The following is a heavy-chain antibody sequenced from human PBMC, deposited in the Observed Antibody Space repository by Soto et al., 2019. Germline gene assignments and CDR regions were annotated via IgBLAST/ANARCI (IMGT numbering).Heavy chain of an antibody. J-gene: IGHJ6*02. CDR2: IYHSGST. CDR1: GGSISSSNW. V-gene: IGHV4-4*02. Sequence: ETLALSCAVSGGSISSSNWWSWVRQAPGKGLEWIVEIYHSGSTNYNPSLKSRVTISVDKSKNQFSLKLSSVTAADTAVYYCARRASHYDFWSGRYYYYYGMDVWGQGTTVTV. D-gene: IGHD3-3*01. CDR3: ARRASHYDFWSGRYYYYYGMDV.